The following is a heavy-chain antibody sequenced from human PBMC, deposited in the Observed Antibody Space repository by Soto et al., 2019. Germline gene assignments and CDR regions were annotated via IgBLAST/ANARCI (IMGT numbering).Heavy chain of an antibody. CDR2: IYYSGST. Sequence: PSETLSLTCTVSGGSISSYYWSWIRQPPGKGLEWIGYIYYSGSTNYNPSLKSRVTISVDTSKNQFSLKLSSVTAADTAVYYCARRGQAGPLLRYYMDVWGKGTTVTVSS. CDR3: ARRGQAGPLLRYYMDV. D-gene: IGHD6-19*01. CDR1: GGSISSYY. V-gene: IGHV4-59*08. J-gene: IGHJ6*03.